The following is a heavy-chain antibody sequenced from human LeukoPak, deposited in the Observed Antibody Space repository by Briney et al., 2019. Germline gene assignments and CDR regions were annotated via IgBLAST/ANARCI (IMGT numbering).Heavy chain of an antibody. CDR1: GDSISSYY. D-gene: IGHD6-13*01. J-gene: IGHJ4*02. CDR3: ATGYSSTWYYFDY. V-gene: IGHV4-59*01. Sequence: SETLSLTCTVSGDSISSYYWSWVRQPPGKGLEWIGYIYHSGSTNYNPSLKSRVTISADTSKDQFSLKLASVTAADTAVYYCATGYSSTWYYFDYWGQGTLVTVSS. CDR2: IYHSGST.